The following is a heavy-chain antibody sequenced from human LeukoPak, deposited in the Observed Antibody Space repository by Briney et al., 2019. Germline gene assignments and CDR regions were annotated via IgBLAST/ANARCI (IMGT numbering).Heavy chain of an antibody. CDR3: ARVQQQLGTSFDY. V-gene: IGHV3-23*01. J-gene: IGHJ4*02. D-gene: IGHD6-13*01. Sequence: GGSLRLSCAASGFTFSSYAMSWVRQAPGKGLEWVSAISGSGGSTYYADSVKGRFTISRDNSKNTLYLQMNSLRAEDTAVYYCARVQQQLGTSFDYWGQGTLVTVSS. CDR1: GFTFSSYA. CDR2: ISGSGGST.